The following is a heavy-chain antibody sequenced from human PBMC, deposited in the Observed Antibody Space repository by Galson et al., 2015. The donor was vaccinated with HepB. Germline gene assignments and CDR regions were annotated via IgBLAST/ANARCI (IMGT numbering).Heavy chain of an antibody. V-gene: IGHV3-33*08. CDR3: AREGYYDILTGYYNHYYYGMDV. D-gene: IGHD3-9*01. CDR2: IWYDGSNK. Sequence: SLRLSCAASGFTFSSYGMHWVRQAPGKGLEWVAVIWYDGSNKYYADSVKGRFTISRNNSKNTLYLQMNSLRAEDTAVYYCAREGYYDILTGYYNHYYYGMDVWGQGTTVTVSS. J-gene: IGHJ6*02. CDR1: GFTFSSYG.